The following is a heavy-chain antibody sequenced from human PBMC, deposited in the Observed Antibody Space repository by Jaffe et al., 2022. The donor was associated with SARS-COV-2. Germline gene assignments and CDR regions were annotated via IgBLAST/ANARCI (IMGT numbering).Heavy chain of an antibody. V-gene: IGHV1-69*02. CDR1: GGTFSSYT. D-gene: IGHD3-9*01. Sequence: QVQLVQSGAEVKKPGSSVKVSCKASGGTFSSYTISWVRQAPGQGLEWMGRIIPILGIANYAQKFQGRVTITADKSTSTAYMELSSLRSEDTAVYYCARQDYDILTGYYDAFDIWGQGTMVTVSS. CDR2: IIPILGIA. CDR3: ARQDYDILTGYYDAFDI. J-gene: IGHJ3*02.